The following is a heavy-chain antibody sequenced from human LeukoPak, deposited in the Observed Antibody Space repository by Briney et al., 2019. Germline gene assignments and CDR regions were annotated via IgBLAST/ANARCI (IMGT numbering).Heavy chain of an antibody. CDR2: IYHSGST. D-gene: IGHD2-2*01. V-gene: IGHV4-30-2*01. Sequence: SQTLSLTCAVSGGSISSGGYSWSWIRQPPGKGLEWIGYIYHSGSTYYNPSLKSRVTISVDRSKNQFSLKLSSVTAADTAVYYCARAYCSSTSCSPLGYWGQGTLVTVSS. CDR3: ARAYCSSTSCSPLGY. CDR1: GGSISSGGYS. J-gene: IGHJ4*02.